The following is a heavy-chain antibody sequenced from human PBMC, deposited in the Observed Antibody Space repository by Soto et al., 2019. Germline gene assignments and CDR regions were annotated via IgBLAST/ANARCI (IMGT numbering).Heavy chain of an antibody. D-gene: IGHD1-26*01. CDR1: GFTFSSYS. CDR2: ISSSSSYI. V-gene: IGHV3-21*01. Sequence: GGSLRLSCAASGFTFSSYSMNWVRQAPGKGLEWVSSISSSSSYIYYADSVKGRFTISRDNAKNSLYLQMNSLRAEDTAVYYCARGSGSYYNAFDIWGQGTMVTVS. CDR3: ARGSGSYYNAFDI. J-gene: IGHJ3*02.